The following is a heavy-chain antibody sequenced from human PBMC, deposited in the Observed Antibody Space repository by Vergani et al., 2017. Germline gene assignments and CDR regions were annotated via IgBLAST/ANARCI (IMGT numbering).Heavy chain of an antibody. CDR3: AREVVLSLDPHYYYYYMDV. V-gene: IGHV1-8*02. D-gene: IGHD2-15*01. J-gene: IGHJ6*03. CDR1: GYTFTSYG. Sequence: QVQLVQSGAEVKKPGASVKVSCKASGYTFTSYGISWVRQAPGQGLEWMGWMNPNSGNTGYAQKFQGRVTMTRNTSISTAYMELSSLRSEHTAVYYCAREVVLSLDPHYYYYYMDVWGKGTTVTVSS. CDR2: MNPNSGNT.